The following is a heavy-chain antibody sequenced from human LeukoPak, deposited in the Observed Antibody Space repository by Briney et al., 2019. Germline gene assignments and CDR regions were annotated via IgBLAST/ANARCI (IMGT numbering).Heavy chain of an antibody. J-gene: IGHJ4*02. D-gene: IGHD2-15*01. Sequence: PGGSLRLSCAASGFTFSIYAMSWVRQAPGKGLQWVSSITSRGESTWYVDSVKGRFTITRDNSENTLYLQMHSLRAEDTAVYYCARDYRGYRAPYYFDYWGQGTLVTVSS. V-gene: IGHV3-23*01. CDR3: ARDYRGYRAPYYFDY. CDR2: ITSRGEST. CDR1: GFTFSIYA.